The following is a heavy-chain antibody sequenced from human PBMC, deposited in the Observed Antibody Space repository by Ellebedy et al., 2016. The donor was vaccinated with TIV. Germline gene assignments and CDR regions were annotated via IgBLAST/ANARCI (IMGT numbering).Heavy chain of an antibody. J-gene: IGHJ4*02. D-gene: IGHD4-17*01. CDR2: INPNSGGT. V-gene: IGHV1-2*02. CDR1: GYTFTSYG. CDR3: ARIWDYGDYRLDY. Sequence: ASVKVSCKASGYTFTSYGISWVRQAPGQGLEWMGWINPNSGGTNYAQKFQGRVTMTRDTSISTAYMELSRLRSDDTAVYYCARIWDYGDYRLDYWGQGTLVTVSS.